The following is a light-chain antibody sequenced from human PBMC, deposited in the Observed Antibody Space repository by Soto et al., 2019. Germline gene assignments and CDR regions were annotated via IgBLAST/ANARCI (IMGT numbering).Light chain of an antibody. CDR2: DAS. V-gene: IGKV1-33*01. CDR3: QQYDSDPLT. J-gene: IGKJ3*01. Sequence: ILKIQSRCSLYESVGDAVTIXCRASQDITNYLSWYQQKSGKAPKLLIYDASNLETGVPLRFRGSGYETDFTLTISSLQSEDFATYYCQQYDSDPLTFGLGTKVYIK. CDR1: QDITNY.